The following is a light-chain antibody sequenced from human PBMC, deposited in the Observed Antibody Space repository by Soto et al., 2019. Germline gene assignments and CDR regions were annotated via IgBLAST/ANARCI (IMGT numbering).Light chain of an antibody. CDR3: SLYTTTTPLDVL. J-gene: IGLJ3*02. CDR1: SSDVGSSNS. CDR2: EVS. V-gene: IGLV2-14*01. Sequence: QSALTQPASVSGSPGQSITISCSGTSSDVGSSNSVSWYQHHPGKAPKLMIYEVSNRPSGVSNRFSGSKSGNTASLTISGLQAEDEADYFWSLYTTTTPLDVLFGGGTKVTVL.